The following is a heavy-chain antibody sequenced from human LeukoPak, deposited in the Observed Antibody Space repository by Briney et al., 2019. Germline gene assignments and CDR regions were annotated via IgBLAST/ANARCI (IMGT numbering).Heavy chain of an antibody. D-gene: IGHD5-12*01. Sequence: GGSLRLSCAASGFTVSSNYMSWVRQAPGKGLEWVAVIYSDGKTYYADSVKGRFTISRDNSKNTLWLQMNSLRAEDTAVYYCARIHSGDDFWGQGTLVTVSS. CDR1: GFTVSSNY. V-gene: IGHV3-53*01. J-gene: IGHJ4*02. CDR3: ARIHSGDDF. CDR2: IYSDGKT.